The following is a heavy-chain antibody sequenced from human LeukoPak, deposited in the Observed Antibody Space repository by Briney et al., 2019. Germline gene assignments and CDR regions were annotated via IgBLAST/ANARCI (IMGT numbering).Heavy chain of an antibody. CDR1: GFSFSSYA. Sequence: GGSLRLSCAAPGFSFSSYAMHWVRQAPGKGLEWVAVISYDGSNKYYADSVKGRFTISRDNSKHTLFLQMNSLRAEDTAVFYCARDLGRYGGKTEFDYWGQGTLVTVSS. CDR3: ARDLGRYGGKTEFDY. D-gene: IGHD4-23*01. V-gene: IGHV3-30-3*01. J-gene: IGHJ4*02. CDR2: ISYDGSNK.